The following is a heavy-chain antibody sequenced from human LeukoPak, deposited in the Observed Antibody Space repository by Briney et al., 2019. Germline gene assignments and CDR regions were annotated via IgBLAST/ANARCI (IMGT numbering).Heavy chain of an antibody. CDR1: GGSISSYY. Sequence: SETLSLTCTVSGGSISSYYWSWIRQPPGKGLEWIGYIYYSGSTNYNPSLKSRVTISVDTSKNQFSLKLSSVTAADTAVYYCASDTGYDAFDIWGQGTMVTVSS. J-gene: IGHJ3*02. CDR2: IYYSGST. V-gene: IGHV4-59*01. D-gene: IGHD4-17*01. CDR3: ASDTGYDAFDI.